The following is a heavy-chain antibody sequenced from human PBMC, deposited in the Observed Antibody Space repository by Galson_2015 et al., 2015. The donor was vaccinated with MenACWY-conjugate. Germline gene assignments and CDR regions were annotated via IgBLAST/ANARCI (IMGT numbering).Heavy chain of an antibody. V-gene: IGHV1-46*01. CDR2: INPSGGST. J-gene: IGHJ4*02. Sequence: SVKVSCKASGYTFTSYYMHWVRQAPGQGLEWMGIINPSGGSTSSAQKFQGRVTMTRDTSTSTVYMELSSLRSEDTAVYYCARELKNYYDSSGYYFDYWGQGTLVTVSS. CDR1: GYTFTSYY. D-gene: IGHD3-22*01. CDR3: ARELKNYYDSSGYYFDY.